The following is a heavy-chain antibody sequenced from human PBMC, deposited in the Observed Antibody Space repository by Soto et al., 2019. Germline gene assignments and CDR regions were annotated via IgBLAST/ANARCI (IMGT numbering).Heavy chain of an antibody. V-gene: IGHV4-4*02. CDR3: ARVGSEDSGSYYILRNWFDP. CDR2: IYHSGST. D-gene: IGHD3-10*01. Sequence: PLETLPLTCAVSGGSSISSNWWSWVRQPPGKGLEWIGEIYHSGSTNYNPSLKSRVTISVDKSKNQFSLKLSSVTAADTAVYYCARVGSEDSGSYYILRNWFDPWGQGTLVTVSS. J-gene: IGHJ5*02. CDR1: GGSSISSNW.